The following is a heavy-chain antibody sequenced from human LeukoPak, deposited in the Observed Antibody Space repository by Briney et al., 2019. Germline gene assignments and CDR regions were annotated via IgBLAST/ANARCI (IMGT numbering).Heavy chain of an antibody. J-gene: IGHJ4*02. CDR3: ASVGYSYGYRYYFDY. CDR1: GFTFSSYA. D-gene: IGHD5-18*01. Sequence: GGSLRLSCAASGFTFSSYAMSWVRQAPGKGLEWVSVISGSGGSTYYADSVKGRFTISRDNSKNTLYLQMNSLRAEDTAVYYCASVGYSYGYRYYFDYWGQGTLVTVSS. V-gene: IGHV3-23*01. CDR2: ISGSGGST.